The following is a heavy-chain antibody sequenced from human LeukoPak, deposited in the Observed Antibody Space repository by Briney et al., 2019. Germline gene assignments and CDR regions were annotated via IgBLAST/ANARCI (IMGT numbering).Heavy chain of an antibody. CDR1: GGSISSYY. CDR3: ARDTGTTGEVKFDP. D-gene: IGHD4-17*01. V-gene: IGHV4-59*12. Sequence: SETLSLTCTVSGGSISSYYWSWIRQPPGKGLEWIGYIYYSGSTNYNPSLKSRVTISVDTSKNQFSLKLSSVTAADTAVYYCARDTGTTGEVKFDPWGQGTLVTVSS. J-gene: IGHJ5*02. CDR2: IYYSGST.